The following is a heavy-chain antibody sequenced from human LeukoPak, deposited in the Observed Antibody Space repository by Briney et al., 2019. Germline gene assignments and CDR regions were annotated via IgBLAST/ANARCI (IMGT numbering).Heavy chain of an antibody. CDR2: IYTSGST. D-gene: IGHD2-2*01. Sequence: PSETLSLTCTVSGGSISSYYWSWIRQPAGKGLEWIGRIYTSGSTNYNPSLKSRVTMSVDTSKDQFSLKLSSVTAADTAVYYCARGPVVPADYYYMDVWGKGTTVTVSS. CDR1: GGSISSYY. V-gene: IGHV4-4*07. J-gene: IGHJ6*03. CDR3: ARGPVVPADYYYMDV.